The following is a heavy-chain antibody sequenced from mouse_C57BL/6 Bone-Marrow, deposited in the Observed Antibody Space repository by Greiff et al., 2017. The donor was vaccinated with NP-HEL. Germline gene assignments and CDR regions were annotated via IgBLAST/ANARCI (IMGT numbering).Heavy chain of an antibody. CDR3: ARVAQAFDY. CDR1: GFTFSSYA. V-gene: IGHV5-4*03. Sequence: EVKLVESGGGLVKPGGSLKLSCAASGFTFSSYAMSWVRQTPEKRLEWVATISDGGSYTYYPDNVKGRFTISRDNAKNNLYLQMSHLKSEDTARYYCARVAQAFDYWGQGTTLTVSS. D-gene: IGHD3-2*02. CDR2: ISDGGSYT. J-gene: IGHJ2*01.